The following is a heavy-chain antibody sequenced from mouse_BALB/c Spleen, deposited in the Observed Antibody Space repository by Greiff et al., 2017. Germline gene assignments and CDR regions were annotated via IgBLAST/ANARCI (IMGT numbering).Heavy chain of an antibody. D-gene: IGHD1-1*01. CDR1: GFNINDYY. CDR2: IDPENGDT. Sequence: VQLKQSGAELVRSGASVKLSCTASGFNINDYYMHWVKQRPEQGLEWIGWIDPENGDTEYAPKFQGKATMTANTSSNTAYLQLSSLTAEDTAVYYCSYYYGSGYEFAYWGQGTLVTVSA. CDR3: SYYYGSGYEFAY. J-gene: IGHJ3*01. V-gene: IGHV14-4*02.